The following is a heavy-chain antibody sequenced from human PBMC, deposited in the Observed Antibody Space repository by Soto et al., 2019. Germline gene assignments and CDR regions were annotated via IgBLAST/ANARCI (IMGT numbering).Heavy chain of an antibody. CDR2: IYYSGST. D-gene: IGHD3-16*01. J-gene: IGHJ3*02. Sequence: KQSQTLSLTCTVSGGSISSYYWSWIRQPPGKGLEWIGYIYYSGSTNYNPSLKSRVTISVDTSKNQFSLKLSSVTAADTAVYYCARANEGGSAFDIWGQGTMVTVSS. V-gene: IGHV4-59*01. CDR3: ARANEGGSAFDI. CDR1: GGSISSYY.